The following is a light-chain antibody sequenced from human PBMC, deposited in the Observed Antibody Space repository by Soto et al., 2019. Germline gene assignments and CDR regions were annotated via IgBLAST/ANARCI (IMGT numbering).Light chain of an antibody. J-gene: IGKJ1*01. CDR1: QSVSSN. CDR2: GAF. V-gene: IGKV3-15*01. Sequence: EILMTQSPVTLSVSPGERATLSCRASQSVSSNLAWYQQKPGQAPSLLIYGAFTRATGIPARFSGTGSGTEFTLTISSLQSEDFALYYCQQYNDWPLTFGQGNKVAI. CDR3: QQYNDWPLT.